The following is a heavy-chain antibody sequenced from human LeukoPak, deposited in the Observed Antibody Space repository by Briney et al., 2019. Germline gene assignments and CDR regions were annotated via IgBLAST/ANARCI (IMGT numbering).Heavy chain of an antibody. V-gene: IGHV3-30*19. Sequence: GGSLRLSCAASGFTFSSYGLHWVRQAPGKGLEWVAVISYDGSNKYYADSVKGRFTISRDNSKNTLYLQMNSLRAEDTAVYYCARPRVTRVGGYDWEVAFDIWGQGTMVTVSS. D-gene: IGHD5-12*01. J-gene: IGHJ3*02. CDR1: GFTFSSYG. CDR2: ISYDGSNK. CDR3: ARPRVTRVGGYDWEVAFDI.